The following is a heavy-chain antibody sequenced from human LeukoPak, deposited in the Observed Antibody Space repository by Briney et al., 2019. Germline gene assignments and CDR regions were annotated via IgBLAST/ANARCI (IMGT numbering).Heavy chain of an antibody. V-gene: IGHV3-23*01. CDR1: GFTFSSYG. D-gene: IGHD3-10*01. CDR3: AKNFEGSGSYYKPPFDY. Sequence: PGGSLRLSCAASGFTFSSYGMSWVRQAPGKGLEWVSAISGSGGSTYYADSVKGRFTISRDNSRNTLYLQMNSLRAEDAAVHYCAKNFEGSGSYYKPPFDYWGQGTLVTVSS. J-gene: IGHJ4*02. CDR2: ISGSGGST.